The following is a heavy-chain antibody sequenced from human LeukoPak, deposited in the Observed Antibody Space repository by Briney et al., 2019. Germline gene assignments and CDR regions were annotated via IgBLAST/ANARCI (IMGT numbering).Heavy chain of an antibody. V-gene: IGHV3-21*01. Sequence: GGSLRLSCAASGFTFSSYSMNWVRQAPGKGLEWVSSISSSSSYIYYADSVKGRFTISRDNAKNSLYLQMNSLRAEDTAVYYCASDPLSPRIAAAGPADYWGQGTLVTVSS. CDR3: ASDPLSPRIAAAGPADY. J-gene: IGHJ4*02. CDR1: GFTFSSYS. CDR2: ISSSSSYI. D-gene: IGHD6-13*01.